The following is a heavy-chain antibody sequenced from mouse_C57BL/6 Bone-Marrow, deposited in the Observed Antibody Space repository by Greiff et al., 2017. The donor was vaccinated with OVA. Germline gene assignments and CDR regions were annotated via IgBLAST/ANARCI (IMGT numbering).Heavy chain of an antibody. J-gene: IGHJ3*01. CDR1: GYTFTDYY. V-gene: IGHV1-26*01. D-gene: IGHD2-4*01. CDR3: TYDNDGGFAY. Sequence: VQLQQSGPELVKPGASVKLSCKASGYTFTDYYMNWVKQSHGQSLEWIGDINPNNGGTSYNQKFKGKATLTVDKSSSTAYMELRSLTSEDSAVYYCTYDNDGGFAYWGQGTLVTVSA. CDR2: INPNNGGT.